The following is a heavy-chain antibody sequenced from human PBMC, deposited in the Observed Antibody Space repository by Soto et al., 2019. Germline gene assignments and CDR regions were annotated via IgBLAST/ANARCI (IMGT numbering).Heavy chain of an antibody. D-gene: IGHD2-15*01. CDR3: AKDYVVVVASTPGSWFDP. Sequence: GSLRLSCAASGFTFSSYAMSWVRQAPGKGLEWVSAISGSGGSTYYADSVKGRFTISRDNSKNTLYLQMNSLRAEDTAVYYCAKDYVVVVASTPGSWFDPWGQGTLVTVS. CDR2: ISGSGGST. CDR1: GFTFSSYA. J-gene: IGHJ5*02. V-gene: IGHV3-23*01.